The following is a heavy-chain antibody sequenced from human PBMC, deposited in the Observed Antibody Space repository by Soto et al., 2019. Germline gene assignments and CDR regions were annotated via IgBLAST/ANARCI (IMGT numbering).Heavy chain of an antibody. CDR3: ARTVGVAYYFDF. Sequence: QVQLQESGPGLVKPSETLSLTCTVSGDSMTKYYWSWIRQPAGKGLEWIGRIYTSGSTNYNPSLKSRVTMSRDTSNNHFSLNLKSVTAADTAMYYCARTVGVAYYFDFWGQGALVTVSS. J-gene: IGHJ4*02. CDR2: IYTSGST. CDR1: GDSMTKYY. V-gene: IGHV4-4*07. D-gene: IGHD1-26*01.